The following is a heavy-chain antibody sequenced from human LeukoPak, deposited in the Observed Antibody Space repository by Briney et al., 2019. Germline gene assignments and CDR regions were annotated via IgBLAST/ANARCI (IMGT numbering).Heavy chain of an antibody. CDR2: MYYSGTT. V-gene: IGHV4-31*03. CDR3: AREIASAGTGADY. J-gene: IGHJ4*02. D-gene: IGHD6-13*01. Sequence: PSKTLSLTCSVSGGSISSDGYYWSWIRQHPGKGLEWIGYMYYSGTTYLHPSLKSRVTISVDTSKNQFSLKLSSVTAADTAAYYCAREIASAGTGADYWGRGILVTVSS. CDR1: GGSISSDGYY.